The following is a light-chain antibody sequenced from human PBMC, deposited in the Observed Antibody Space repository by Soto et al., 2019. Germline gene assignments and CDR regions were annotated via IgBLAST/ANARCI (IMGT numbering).Light chain of an antibody. J-gene: IGKJ1*01. Sequence: EVVMTQSPATLSVSPGERATLSCRASQTVNANLAWYQQKPGQAPRLLIHGASTRATGIPARFSGSGFGTEFILTISSLQAEDFAVYYCQPYNTRLWTFGRGTKVEGK. CDR1: QTVNAN. V-gene: IGKV3-15*01. CDR3: QPYNTRLWT. CDR2: GAS.